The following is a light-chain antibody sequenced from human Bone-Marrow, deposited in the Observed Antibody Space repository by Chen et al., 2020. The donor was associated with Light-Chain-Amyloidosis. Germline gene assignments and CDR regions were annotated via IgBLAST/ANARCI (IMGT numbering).Light chain of an antibody. CDR3: QVWDRSSDRPV. CDR1: NIGSTS. CDR2: DDS. J-gene: IGLJ3*02. V-gene: IGLV3-21*02. Sequence: SYVLTQPSSVSVAPGQPVTIACGGNNIGSTSVHWYQQTPGQAPLLVVYDDSDRPTGIPERLSGSNSGNTAPPPISSVEAGDVADYYCQVWDRSSDRPVFGGGTKLTVL.